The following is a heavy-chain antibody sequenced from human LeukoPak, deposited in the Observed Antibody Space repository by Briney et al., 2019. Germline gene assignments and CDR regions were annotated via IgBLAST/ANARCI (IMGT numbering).Heavy chain of an antibody. D-gene: IGHD3-9*01. CDR2: INPNSGGT. Sequence: ASVKVXCKGXGYTFTGYYMHWVRQAPGQGLEWMGWINPNSGGTNYAQKFQGRVTMTRDTSISTAYMELSRLRSDDTAVYYCARGSLRYRYRMDVWGQGTTVTVSS. CDR3: ARGSLRYRYRMDV. J-gene: IGHJ6*02. V-gene: IGHV1-2*02. CDR1: GYTFTGYY.